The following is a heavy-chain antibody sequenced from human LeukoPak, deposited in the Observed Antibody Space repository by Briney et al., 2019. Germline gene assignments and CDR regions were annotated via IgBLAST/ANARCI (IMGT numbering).Heavy chain of an antibody. CDR1: GFTFSSYG. J-gene: IGHJ4*02. V-gene: IGHV3-30*18. D-gene: IGHD3-10*01. Sequence: PGGSLRLSCAASGFTFSSYGMHWVRQAPGKGLEWVAVISYDGSNKYYADSVKGRFTISRDNSKNTLYLQMNSLRAEDMAVYYCAKDLNYYGSGIRSSIDYWGQGTLVTVSS. CDR2: ISYDGSNK. CDR3: AKDLNYYGSGIRSSIDY.